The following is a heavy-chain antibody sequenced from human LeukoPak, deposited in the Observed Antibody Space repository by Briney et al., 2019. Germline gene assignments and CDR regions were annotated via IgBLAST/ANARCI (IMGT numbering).Heavy chain of an antibody. CDR3: ARVNAGPDH. J-gene: IGHJ4*02. Sequence: ASVKVSCKASGYTFIHYYLHWMRQAPGQGLEWMGWMNPNNGDTKYAQKFQGRVTMTRDTPISTAYMELSRLKSDDTAVYYCARVNAGPDHWGQGTLVTVSS. V-gene: IGHV1-2*02. CDR2: MNPNNGDT. D-gene: IGHD2-2*01. CDR1: GYTFIHYY.